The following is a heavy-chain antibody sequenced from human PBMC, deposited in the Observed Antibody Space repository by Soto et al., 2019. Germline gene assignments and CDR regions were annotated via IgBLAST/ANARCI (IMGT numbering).Heavy chain of an antibody. CDR2: IRDGGEST. Sequence: EVQLLESGGGLVQPGESLRLSCAFSGFIFGNYMMTWVRQAPGKGLEWVSTIRDGGESTYYADSVKGRFTISRDNSKNTLYLQMDSLGVEDPAVYYCAPHVHCSGGSCHYDAFDIRGQGTMGTVSS. CDR1: GFIFGNYM. J-gene: IGHJ3*02. V-gene: IGHV3-23*01. CDR3: APHVHCSGGSCHYDAFDI. D-gene: IGHD2-15*01.